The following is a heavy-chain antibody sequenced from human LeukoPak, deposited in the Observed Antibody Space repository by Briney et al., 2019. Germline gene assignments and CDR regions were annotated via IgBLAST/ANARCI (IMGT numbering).Heavy chain of an antibody. J-gene: IGHJ4*02. CDR2: ISGSGGST. D-gene: IGHD3-22*01. V-gene: IGHV3-23*01. Sequence: PGGSLRLSCAASGFTFSSYAMHWVRQAPGKGLEWVSAISGSGGSTYYADSVKGRFTISRDNSKNTLYLQMNSLRAEDTAVYYCAKTRYYYDSSGYFPFDYWGQGTLVTVSS. CDR3: AKTRYYYDSSGYFPFDY. CDR1: GFTFSSYA.